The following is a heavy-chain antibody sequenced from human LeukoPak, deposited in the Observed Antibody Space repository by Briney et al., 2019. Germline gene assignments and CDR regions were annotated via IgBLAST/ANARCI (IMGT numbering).Heavy chain of an antibody. CDR1: GFTFSTYA. Sequence: GSLRLSCAASGFTFSTYAMSWVRQIPGKGLEWIGYINYSGSTSYNPSLKSRVTISVDMPNNQFSLKMSSVTAADTAVYYCARARYREINYAYAGGFYYMDVWGKGTTVTVSS. CDR2: INYSGST. V-gene: IGHV4-59*01. D-gene: IGHD1-26*01. J-gene: IGHJ6*03. CDR3: ARARYREINYAYAGGFYYMDV.